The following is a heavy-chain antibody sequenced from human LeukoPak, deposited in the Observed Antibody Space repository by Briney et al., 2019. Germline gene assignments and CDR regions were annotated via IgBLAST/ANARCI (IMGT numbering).Heavy chain of an antibody. Sequence: GGSLRLSCAASGFTFSDYYMSWIRQAPGKGLEWVSYISSSGSTIKYADSVKGRFTISRDNAKNSLYLQMNSLRAEDTAVYYCARDKDDCGSGNLWFDPWGQGTLVTVSS. V-gene: IGHV3-11*01. D-gene: IGHD3-10*01. J-gene: IGHJ5*02. CDR3: ARDKDDCGSGNLWFDP. CDR1: GFTFSDYY. CDR2: ISSSGSTI.